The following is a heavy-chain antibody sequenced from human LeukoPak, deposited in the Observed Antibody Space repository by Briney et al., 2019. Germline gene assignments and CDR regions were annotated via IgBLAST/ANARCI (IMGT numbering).Heavy chain of an antibody. J-gene: IGHJ4*02. Sequence: SVKVSSTASGGTFSSYAISSVPQAPGQGLECMGGIIPIFGTANYAQTLRGRFTITAAKSTSRSHIGLPSLRFQDTAVYYCARGKLGYCSGGSCYYFDYWGQGTLVIVSS. CDR3: ARGKLGYCSGGSCYYFDY. V-gene: IGHV1-69*06. D-gene: IGHD2-15*01. CDR2: IIPIFGTA. CDR1: GGTFSSYA.